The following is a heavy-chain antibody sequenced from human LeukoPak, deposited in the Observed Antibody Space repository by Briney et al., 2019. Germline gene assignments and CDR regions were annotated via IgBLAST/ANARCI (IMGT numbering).Heavy chain of an antibody. CDR3: ARHGGNSQSGFDYYYYYGMDV. Sequence: SETLSLTCTVSGGSISSYYWSWIRQPPGKGLEWIGYIYYSGSTNYNPSLKSRVTISVDTSKNQFSLKLSSVTAADTAVYYCARHGGNSQSGFDYYYYYGMDVWGQGTTVTVSS. CDR2: IYYSGST. CDR1: GGSISSYY. V-gene: IGHV4-59*08. J-gene: IGHJ6*02. D-gene: IGHD4-23*01.